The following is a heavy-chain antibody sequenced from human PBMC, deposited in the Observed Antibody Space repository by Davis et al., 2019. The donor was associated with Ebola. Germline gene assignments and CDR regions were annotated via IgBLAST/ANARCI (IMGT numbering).Heavy chain of an antibody. V-gene: IGHV1-2*02. CDR1: GYTFTGYY. Sequence: ASVKVSCKASGYTFTGYYMHWVRQAPGQGLEWMGWINPNSGGTNYAQKFQGRVTITADKSTSTAYMELSSLRSEDMAVYYCHIVVVPAARKGLYYYYMDVWGKGTTVTVSS. J-gene: IGHJ6*03. CDR2: INPNSGGT. D-gene: IGHD2-2*01. CDR3: HIVVVPAARKGLYYYYMDV.